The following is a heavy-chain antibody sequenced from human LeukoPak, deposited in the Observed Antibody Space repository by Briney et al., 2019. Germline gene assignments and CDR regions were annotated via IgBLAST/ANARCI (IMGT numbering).Heavy chain of an antibody. Sequence: GGSLRLPCAASGFTFSSYEMNWVRQAPGKGLEWVSYISTSGRTIYYADSVKGRLTISRDNAKNSLYLQMNSLRAEDAAVYYCARGYFLGFDYWGQGTLVTVSS. D-gene: IGHD2/OR15-2a*01. CDR2: ISTSGRTI. J-gene: IGHJ4*02. V-gene: IGHV3-48*03. CDR3: ARGYFLGFDY. CDR1: GFTFSSYE.